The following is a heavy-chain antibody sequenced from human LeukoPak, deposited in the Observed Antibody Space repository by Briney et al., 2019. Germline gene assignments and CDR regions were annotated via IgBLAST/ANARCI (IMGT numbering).Heavy chain of an antibody. CDR3: ARWTTTYLDY. Sequence: GASVKVSCKASGYTFTSYYIHWVRQAPGQGLERMGIINPSGGSTNYAQKFQGRVTMTRDTSTSTVYMELSSLRSEDSAMYYCARWTTTYLDYWGQGTLVTVSS. V-gene: IGHV1-46*01. CDR1: GYTFTSYY. D-gene: IGHD4-11*01. J-gene: IGHJ4*02. CDR2: INPSGGST.